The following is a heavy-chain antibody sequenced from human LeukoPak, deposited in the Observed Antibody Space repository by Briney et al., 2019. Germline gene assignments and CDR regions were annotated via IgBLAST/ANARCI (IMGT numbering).Heavy chain of an antibody. D-gene: IGHD6-6*01. CDR1: GGTFSSYA. V-gene: IGHV1-69*05. J-gene: IGHJ4*02. CDR2: IIPIFGTA. Sequence: ASVKVSCKASGGTFSSYAISWVRQAPGQGLEWMGGIIPIFGTANYAQKFQGRVTMTRDMSTSTVYMELSSLRSEDTAVYYCARGGWEYSSSSVLDYWGQGTLVTVSS. CDR3: ARGGWEYSSSSVLDY.